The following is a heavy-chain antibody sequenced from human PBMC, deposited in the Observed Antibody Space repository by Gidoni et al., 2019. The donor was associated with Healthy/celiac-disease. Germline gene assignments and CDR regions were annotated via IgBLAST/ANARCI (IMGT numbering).Heavy chain of an antibody. D-gene: IGHD6-19*01. CDR3: ARGVVMVAVAGTGWFDP. Sequence: QVQLQQWGAGLLKPSETLSLTCAVYGGSFSGYYWSWIRQPPGKGLEWIGEINQSGSTNYNPSLKIRVTISVDTSKNQFSLKLSSVTAADTAVYYCARGVVMVAVAGTGWFDPWGQGTLVTVSS. CDR2: INQSGST. J-gene: IGHJ5*02. CDR1: GGSFSGYY. V-gene: IGHV4-34*01.